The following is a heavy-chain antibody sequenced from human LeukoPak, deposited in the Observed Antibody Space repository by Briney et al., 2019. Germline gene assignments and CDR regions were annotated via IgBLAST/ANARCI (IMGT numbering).Heavy chain of an antibody. J-gene: IGHJ6*04. CDR3: ARARVAVAGRFDYYYYYGMDV. V-gene: IGHV6-1*01. CDR2: TYYRSKWYN. Sequence: SQTLSLTCAISGDSVSSNSAAWNWIRQSPSRGLEWLGRTYYRSKWYNDYAVSVKSRITINPDTSKNQFSLQLNSVTPEDTAVYYCARARVAVAGRFDYYYYYGMDVWGKGTTVTVSS. CDR1: GDSVSSNSAA. D-gene: IGHD6-19*01.